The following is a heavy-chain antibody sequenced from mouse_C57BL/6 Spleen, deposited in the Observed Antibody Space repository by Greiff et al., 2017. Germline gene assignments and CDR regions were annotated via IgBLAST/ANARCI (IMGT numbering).Heavy chain of an antibody. CDR1: GYTFTSYW. CDR3: AKGYYGSRIGAMDY. Sequence: QVQLQQSGAELVMPGASVKLSCKASGYTFTSYWMHWVKQRPGQGLEWIGEIDPSDSYTNYNQKFKGKSTLTVDKSSSTAYMQLSSLTSEDSAVYYCAKGYYGSRIGAMDYWGQGTSVTVSS. V-gene: IGHV1-69*01. CDR2: IDPSDSYT. D-gene: IGHD1-1*01. J-gene: IGHJ4*01.